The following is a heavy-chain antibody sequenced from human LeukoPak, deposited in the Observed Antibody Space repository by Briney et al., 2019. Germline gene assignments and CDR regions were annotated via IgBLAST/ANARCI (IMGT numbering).Heavy chain of an antibody. CDR1: GYTFSDYY. CDR2: INPSNGDT. J-gene: IGHJ4*02. D-gene: IGHD6-19*01. CDR3: ARVGSSGWYVHPTLDY. V-gene: IGHV1-2*02. Sequence: GASAKVSCKASGYTFSDYYIHWVRQAPGQGLEWMAWINPSNGDTNDAQKFQGRVTMTRDTSISTAYMELTRLISDDTAVYYCARVGSSGWYVHPTLDYWGQGTLVTVSS.